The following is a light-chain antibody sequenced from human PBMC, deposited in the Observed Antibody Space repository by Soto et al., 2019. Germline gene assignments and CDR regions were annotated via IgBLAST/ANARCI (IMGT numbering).Light chain of an antibody. CDR1: TGAVTSGHH. Sequence: QAVVTQESSLTVSPGGTVTLTCASSTGAVTSGHHPHWLQQKPGQAPRTVIYSTDNKQDWTPARFSGSLLGGKAALTVSGVQPEDEAEYYCLFYYGDAQPHWVFGGGTKLTVL. J-gene: IGLJ2*01. V-gene: IGLV7-43*01. CDR3: LFYYGDAQPHWV. CDR2: STD.